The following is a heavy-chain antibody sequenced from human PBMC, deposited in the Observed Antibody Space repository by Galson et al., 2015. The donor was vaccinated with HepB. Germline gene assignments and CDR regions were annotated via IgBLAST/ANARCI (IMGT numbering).Heavy chain of an antibody. J-gene: IGHJ1*01. CDR2: ISYDGSNK. CDR1: GFTFSSYA. D-gene: IGHD3-22*01. CDR3: ARARSDYYDSSGYYYLIAEYFQH. Sequence: SLRLSCAASGFTFSSYAMHWVRQAPGKGLEWVAVISYDGSNKYYADSVKGRFTISRDNSKNTLYLQMNSLRAEDTAVYYCARARSDYYDSSGYYYLIAEYFQHWGQGTLVTVSS. V-gene: IGHV3-30-3*01.